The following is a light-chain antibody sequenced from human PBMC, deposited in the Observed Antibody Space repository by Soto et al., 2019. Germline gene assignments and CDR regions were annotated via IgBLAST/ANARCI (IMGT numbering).Light chain of an antibody. CDR2: AAS. CDR1: QGISSY. V-gene: IGKV1-8*01. J-gene: IGKJ1*01. Sequence: AIRMTQSPSSLSASTGDRVTITCRASQGISSYLAWYQQKPGKAPKLLTYAASTLQSGVPSRFSGSGSGTEFTLTISCLQSEDFATYYCQQYYSYPRTFGQGTKVEIK. CDR3: QQYYSYPRT.